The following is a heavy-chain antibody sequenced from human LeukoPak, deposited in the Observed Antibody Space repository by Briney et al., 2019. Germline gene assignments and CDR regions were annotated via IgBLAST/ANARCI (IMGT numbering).Heavy chain of an antibody. CDR2: INSDGSST. D-gene: IGHD6-6*01. J-gene: IGHJ6*03. V-gene: IGHV3-74*01. CDR1: GFTFSSYW. Sequence: GGSLRLSCAASGFTFSSYWMHWVRQAPGKGLVWVSRINSDGSSTSYADSVKGRFTISRDNAKNTLYLQMNSLRAEDTAVYYCAKEGFAGSSSYNYYYYYMDVWGKGTTVTVSS. CDR3: AKEGFAGSSSYNYYYYYMDV.